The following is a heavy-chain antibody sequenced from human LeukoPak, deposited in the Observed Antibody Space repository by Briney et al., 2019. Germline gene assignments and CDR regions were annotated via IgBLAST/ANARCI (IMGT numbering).Heavy chain of an antibody. CDR3: VVVVHGY. J-gene: IGHJ4*02. CDR2: ITGSGSST. V-gene: IGHV3-23*01. Sequence: PGGSLRLSCAASGFTFSNYAMSWVRQAPGKGLEWVSTITGSGSSTFYADSVKSRFTISRDNSKNTVYLQINSLRAEDTAVYYCVVVVHGYWGQGTLVTVSS. CDR1: GFTFSNYA. D-gene: IGHD2-15*01.